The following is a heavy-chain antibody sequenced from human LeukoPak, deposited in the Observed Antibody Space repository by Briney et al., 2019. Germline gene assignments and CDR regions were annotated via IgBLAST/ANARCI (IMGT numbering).Heavy chain of an antibody. D-gene: IGHD2-2*01. V-gene: IGHV1-3*01. Sequence: ASVKVSCKASGGTFSSYAISWVRQAPGQGLEWMGWINAGNGNTKYSQKFQGRVTITGDTSASTAYMELSSLRSEDTAVYYCARDPRPSPTYYFDYWGQGTLVTVSS. CDR1: GGTFSSYA. J-gene: IGHJ4*02. CDR3: ARDPRPSPTYYFDY. CDR2: INAGNGNT.